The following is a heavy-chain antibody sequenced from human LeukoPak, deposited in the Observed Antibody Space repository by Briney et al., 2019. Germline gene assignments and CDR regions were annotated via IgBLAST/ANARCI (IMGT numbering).Heavy chain of an antibody. CDR3: ARGEWHQDGIGYNRFDN. J-gene: IGHJ4*02. CDR2: ISAASHGI. D-gene: IGHD3-3*01. Sequence: GGSLRLSCAASGFTFTVYSMTWVRQAPGKGLEWLSHISAASHGIYYADSVKGRFTVSRDNAKNSVFLLLTSLRPEDTAVYYCARGEWHQDGIGYNRFDNWGQGALVTVSS. V-gene: IGHV3-48*01. CDR1: GFTFTVYS.